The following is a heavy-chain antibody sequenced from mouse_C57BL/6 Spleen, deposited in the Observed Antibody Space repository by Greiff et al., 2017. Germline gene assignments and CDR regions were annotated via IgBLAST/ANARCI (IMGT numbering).Heavy chain of an antibody. CDR2: IDPSDSDT. V-gene: IGHV1-52*01. CDR1: GYTFTSYW. D-gene: IGHD2-4*01. J-gene: IGHJ4*01. Sequence: QVQLQQSGAELVRPGSSVKLSCKASGYTFTSYWMHWVKQRPIQGLEWIGNIDPSDSDTHYNQKFKDKATLTVDKSSSTAYMQLSSLTSEDSAVYYGAREEKIYYDYDVWNYYAMDYWGQGTSVNVSS. CDR3: AREEKIYYDYDVWNYYAMDY.